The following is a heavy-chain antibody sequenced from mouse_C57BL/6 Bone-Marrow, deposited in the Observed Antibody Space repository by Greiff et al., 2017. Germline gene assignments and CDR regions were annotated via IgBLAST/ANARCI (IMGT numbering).Heavy chain of an antibody. CDR3: ARSDYYGSSSFAD. V-gene: IGHV1-69*01. D-gene: IGHD1-1*01. J-gene: IGHJ3*01. Sequence: QVQLQQPGAELVMPGASVTLSCKASGYTFTRYWLHWVKQRPGQGLEWIGEIDPSDSYTNSNQTFKGKSTLTVDKSSSTAYMQLSSLTSEDAAVYYCARSDYYGSSSFADWGQGTLGTVSA. CDR1: GYTFTRYW. CDR2: IDPSDSYT.